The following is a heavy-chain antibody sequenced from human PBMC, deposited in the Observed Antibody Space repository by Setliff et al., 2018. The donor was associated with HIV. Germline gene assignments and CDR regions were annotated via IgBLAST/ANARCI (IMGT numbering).Heavy chain of an antibody. J-gene: IGHJ4*02. V-gene: IGHV5-51*01. CDR2: IYPGDSDT. Sequence: PGESLKISCKGSGHSFTDYWIGWVRQMPGKGLDWMGVIYPGDSDTRYSPSFQGQVTVSADNSITTAYLQWSSLKASDTAMYYCARLVFGDDGGGFDSWGQGTLVTVSS. CDR3: ARLVFGDDGGGFDS. D-gene: IGHD4-17*01. CDR1: GHSFTDYW.